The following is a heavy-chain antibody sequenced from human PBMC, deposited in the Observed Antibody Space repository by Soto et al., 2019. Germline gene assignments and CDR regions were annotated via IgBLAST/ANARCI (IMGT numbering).Heavy chain of an antibody. V-gene: IGHV3-72*01. J-gene: IGHJ4*02. Sequence: EEQLVESGGGLVQPGGCLTLSCAASGFSFSDYYMEWVRQAPGKGLEWVARSRNKVKSYTTDYAASVKGRFTISRDLSKNSLYLEMNNLKNEATAVYYCSKLEGGWGQGTLVTVSS. CDR1: GFSFSDYY. CDR3: SKLEGG. CDR2: SRNKVKSYTT. D-gene: IGHD3-3*01.